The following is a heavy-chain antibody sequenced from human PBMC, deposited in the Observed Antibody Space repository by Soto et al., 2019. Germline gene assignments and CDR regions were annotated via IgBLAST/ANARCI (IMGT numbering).Heavy chain of an antibody. V-gene: IGHV3-30*18. CDR1: GFTFGSHG. Sequence: QVQLVESGGGLVQPGGSLRLPCVASGFTFGSHGMHWVRQAPGKGLEWVAVISYDETNEYYVDSVKGRFTISRDNSKSTLYLQMNSLRPEDTAVYKCAKDLRTTISDYGMDVWGQGTTVTVSS. CDR3: AKDLRTTISDYGMDV. D-gene: IGHD2-21*01. CDR2: ISYDETNE. J-gene: IGHJ6*02.